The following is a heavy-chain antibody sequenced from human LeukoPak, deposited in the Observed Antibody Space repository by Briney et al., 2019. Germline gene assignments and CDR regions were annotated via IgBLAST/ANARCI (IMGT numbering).Heavy chain of an antibody. CDR3: SRGVIVGAAYFDY. D-gene: IGHD1-26*01. V-gene: IGHV3-49*04. J-gene: IGHJ4*02. CDR2: IKTKTYGGTT. Sequence: PGGSLRLSCAASGFTFSNAWMSWVRQAPGKGPEWISLIKTKTYGGTTEYAASVKGRFTISRDDSTGIAYLQMDSLKPEDTAVYYCSRGVIVGAAYFDYWGQGTLVTVSS. CDR1: GFTFSNAW.